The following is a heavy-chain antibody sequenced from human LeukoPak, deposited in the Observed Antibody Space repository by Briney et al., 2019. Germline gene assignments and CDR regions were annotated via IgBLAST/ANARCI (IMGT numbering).Heavy chain of an antibody. J-gene: IGHJ4*02. CDR1: GFTFSSYW. D-gene: IGHD2-15*01. CDR2: IKQDGSEK. V-gene: IGHV3-7*01. Sequence: GGSLRLPCAASGFTFSSYWMSWVRQAPGKGLEWVANIKQDGSEKYYVDSVKGRFTISRDNAKNSLYLQMNSLRAEDTAVYYCARDPGYCSGGSCYFDYWGQGTLVTVSS. CDR3: ARDPGYCSGGSCYFDY.